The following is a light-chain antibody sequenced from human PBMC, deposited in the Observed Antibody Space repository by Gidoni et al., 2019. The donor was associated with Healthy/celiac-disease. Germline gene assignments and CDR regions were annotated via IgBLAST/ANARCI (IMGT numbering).Light chain of an antibody. CDR2: KAS. CDR3: QQYNSYSWT. Sequence: DIQMTQSPSTLSASVGDRVTITCRARQSISSWLAWYQQKPGKAPKLLIYKASSLESGVPSRFSGSGSGTEFTLTISSLQTDDFATYYCQQYNSYSWTFGQGTQVEIK. V-gene: IGKV1-5*03. J-gene: IGKJ1*01. CDR1: QSISSW.